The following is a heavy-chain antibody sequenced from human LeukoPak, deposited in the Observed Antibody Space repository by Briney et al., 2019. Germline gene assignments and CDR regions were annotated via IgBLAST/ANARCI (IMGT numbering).Heavy chain of an antibody. CDR2: IYYSGST. CDR1: GGSISITFDY. CDR3: ARQIIAVNAFDI. J-gene: IGHJ3*02. V-gene: IGHV4-39*01. D-gene: IGHD2/OR15-2a*01. Sequence: SETLSLTCTVSGGSISITFDYWGWIRQPPGKGLEWSGSIYYSGSTFYNPSLKSQVIISVDTSKNQFSLKVSSLTAADTAVYYCARQIIAVNAFDIWGQGTMVTVSS.